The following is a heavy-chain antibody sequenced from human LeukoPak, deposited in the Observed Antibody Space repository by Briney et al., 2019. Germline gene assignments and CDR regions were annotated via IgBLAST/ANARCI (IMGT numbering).Heavy chain of an antibody. Sequence: ASVKVSCKASGYALSGYYMHWVRQAPGQGLEWTGRINPNSGGTNYLQTFQGRVTMTSNTSISTAYMELIRLTSDDTAVYYCAREGSQSGMDVWGQGTTVTVSS. CDR3: AREGSQSGMDV. D-gene: IGHD2-15*01. J-gene: IGHJ6*02. V-gene: IGHV1-2*06. CDR1: GYALSGYY. CDR2: INPNSGGT.